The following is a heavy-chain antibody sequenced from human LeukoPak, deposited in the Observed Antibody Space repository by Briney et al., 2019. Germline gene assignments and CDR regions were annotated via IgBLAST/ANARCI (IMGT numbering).Heavy chain of an antibody. D-gene: IGHD4-17*01. CDR3: ARPDYGASGDY. Sequence: GGSLRLSCAASGFIVSRNYMSWVRQAPGKGLEWVAVIWHDGSNKYYTDSVKGRFTISRDDSKNTLYLQMNSLKAEDTAVYYCARPDYGASGDYWGQGTLVTVSS. CDR1: GFIVSRNY. J-gene: IGHJ4*02. CDR2: IWHDGSNK. V-gene: IGHV3-33*08.